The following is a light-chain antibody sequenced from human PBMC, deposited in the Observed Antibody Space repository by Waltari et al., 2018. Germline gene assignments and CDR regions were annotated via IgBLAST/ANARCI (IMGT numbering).Light chain of an antibody. CDR1: SRDVGGYNY. Sequence: QSALTQPRSVSGSPGQSVTISCTGTSRDVGGYNYVSWYQQHPGKAPKLMIYAVSKRPSGVPDRFSGSKSGNAASLTISVLQAEDEADYYCCSFAGRATWVFGGGTKLTVL. CDR2: AVS. V-gene: IGLV2-11*01. CDR3: CSFAGRATWV. J-gene: IGLJ3*02.